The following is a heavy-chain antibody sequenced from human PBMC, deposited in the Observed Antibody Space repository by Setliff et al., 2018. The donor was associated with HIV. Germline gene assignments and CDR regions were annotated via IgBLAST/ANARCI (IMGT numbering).Heavy chain of an antibody. CDR2: IIPVFGKV. CDR1: GDTFSSFG. V-gene: IGHV1-69*13. CDR3: ARSDSGWPHYQYHHMDV. D-gene: IGHD6-19*01. J-gene: IGHJ6*04. Sequence: SVKVSCKASGDTFSSFGINWIRQAPGQGLEWMGGIIPVFGKVEYAQRFQGRVKITADESTSTAYMEMSSLRSEDMAIYYCARSDSGWPHYQYHHMDVWGKGTTVTVSS.